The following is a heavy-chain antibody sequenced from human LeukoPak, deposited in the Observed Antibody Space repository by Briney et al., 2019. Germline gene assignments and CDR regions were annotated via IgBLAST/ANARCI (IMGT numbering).Heavy chain of an antibody. CDR1: GGSISSFY. D-gene: IGHD5-18*01. CDR2: IYYSGST. CDR3: ARDQLANWFDP. J-gene: IGHJ5*02. V-gene: IGHV4-59*01. Sequence: SETLSLTCTVSGGSISSFYWSWIRQPPGKGLEWIGYIYYSGSTNYNPSLKSRVTISVDTSKNQFSLKLSSVTAADTAVYYCARDQLANWFDPWGQGTLVTVSS.